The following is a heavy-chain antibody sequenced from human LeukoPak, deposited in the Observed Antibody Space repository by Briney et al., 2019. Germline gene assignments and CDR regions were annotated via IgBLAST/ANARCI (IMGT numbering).Heavy chain of an antibody. CDR1: GGSISSYY. CDR2: IYYSGST. V-gene: IGHV4-59*01. Sequence: KASETLSLTCTVSGGSISSYYWSWIRQPPGKRLEWIGYIYYSGSTSYKPSLKSRVTISVDTSKNQISLKLSSVTAADTAVYYCARDLGVMVRAFDIWGQGTMVTVSS. J-gene: IGHJ3*02. D-gene: IGHD5-18*01. CDR3: ARDLGVMVRAFDI.